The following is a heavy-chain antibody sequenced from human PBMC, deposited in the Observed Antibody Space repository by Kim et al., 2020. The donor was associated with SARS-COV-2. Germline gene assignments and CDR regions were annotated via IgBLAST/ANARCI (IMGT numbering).Heavy chain of an antibody. Sequence: ASVKVSCKASGYTFTSYDINWVRQATGQGLEWMGWMNPNSGNTGYAQKFQGRVTMTRNTSISTAYMELSSLRSEDTAVYYCARGLGKIVPYYYDSSRGYYFDYWGQGTLVTVSS. CDR3: ARGLGKIVPYYYDSSRGYYFDY. J-gene: IGHJ4*02. D-gene: IGHD3-22*01. CDR2: MNPNSGNT. V-gene: IGHV1-8*01. CDR1: GYTFTSYD.